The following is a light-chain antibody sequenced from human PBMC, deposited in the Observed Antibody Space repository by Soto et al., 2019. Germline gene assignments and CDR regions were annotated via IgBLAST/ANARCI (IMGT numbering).Light chain of an antibody. CDR3: QQYYSTWT. J-gene: IGKJ1*01. CDR2: WAS. Sequence: DIVMTQSPDSLAVSLGERATINCKSSQSVLYSSNNKNYLAWYQQKPGQPPKLLIYWASTRESGVPDRFSGSGSGTDFTLTISMLQAVDVAVYYCQQYYSTWTFGQGTKVEIK. V-gene: IGKV4-1*01. CDR1: QSVLYSSNNKNY.